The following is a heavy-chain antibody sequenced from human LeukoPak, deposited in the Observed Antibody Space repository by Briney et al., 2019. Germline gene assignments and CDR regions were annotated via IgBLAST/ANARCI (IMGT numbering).Heavy chain of an antibody. CDR2: VSGSGRNT. D-gene: IGHD1-26*01. Sequence: GSLRLSCAGSGFTFSNYAMTWVRQAPGKVLEWVSSVSGSGRNTFYPDSVEGRFTISRDNSKNTVYLQMNSLRADDTAVYYCVTSRRVGANQRGLFDYWGQGTLVTVSP. CDR3: VTSRRVGANQRGLFDY. J-gene: IGHJ4*02. CDR1: GFTFSNYA. V-gene: IGHV3-23*01.